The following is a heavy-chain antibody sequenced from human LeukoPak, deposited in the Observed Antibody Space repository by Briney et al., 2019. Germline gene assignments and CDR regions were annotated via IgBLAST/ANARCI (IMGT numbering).Heavy chain of an antibody. CDR1: GFTFSSYA. Sequence: GGSLRLSCAASGFTFSSYAMHWVRRAPGKGLEWVAVISYDGSNKYYADSVKGRFTISRDNSKNTLYLQMNSLRAEDTAVYYCARVDTAMAFDYWGQGTLVTVSS. CDR3: ARVDTAMAFDY. D-gene: IGHD5-18*01. V-gene: IGHV3-30*04. CDR2: ISYDGSNK. J-gene: IGHJ4*02.